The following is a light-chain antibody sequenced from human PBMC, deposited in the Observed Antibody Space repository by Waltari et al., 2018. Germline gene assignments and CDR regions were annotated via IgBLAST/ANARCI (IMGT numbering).Light chain of an antibody. CDR1: QSISSW. V-gene: IGKV1-5*03. CDR2: RAS. Sequence: DIQMTQSPSTLSASVGDRVTITCRASQSISSWLAWYQQKPGKPPKFLIYRASELESGVPPRFSGSGSGTEFTLTISSLQPEDFASYYCQQYYSYYRTFGQGTKVEIK. CDR3: QQYYSYYRT. J-gene: IGKJ1*01.